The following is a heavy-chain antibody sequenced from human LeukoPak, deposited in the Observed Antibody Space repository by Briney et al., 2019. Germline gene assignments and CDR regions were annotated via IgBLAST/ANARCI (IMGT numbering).Heavy chain of an antibody. CDR3: ASLEDGFDI. CDR1: GFTFSRYW. CDR2: INTDGSFT. V-gene: IGHV3-74*01. Sequence: GGSLRLSCAASGFTFSRYWMHWVRQAPGKGLVWVSRINTDGSFTSHADSVKGRFTISRDNAKNTLYLQMNSLRADDTAVYYCASLEDGFDIWGQGTMVTVSS. J-gene: IGHJ3*02.